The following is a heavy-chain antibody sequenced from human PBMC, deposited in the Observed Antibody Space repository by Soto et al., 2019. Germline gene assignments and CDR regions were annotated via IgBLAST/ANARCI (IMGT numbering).Heavy chain of an antibody. CDR3: ARVAEELGSRYWYFEL. V-gene: IGHV4-59*01. CDR2: IYYSGST. D-gene: IGHD3-16*01. CDR1: GGSISSYY. Sequence: SETLSLTCTVSGGSISSYYWSWIRQPPGKGLEWIGYIYYSGSTNYNPSLKSRVTISVDTSKNQFSLKLSSVTAADTAVYYCARVAEELGSRYWYFELWGRGTLVTVSS. J-gene: IGHJ2*01.